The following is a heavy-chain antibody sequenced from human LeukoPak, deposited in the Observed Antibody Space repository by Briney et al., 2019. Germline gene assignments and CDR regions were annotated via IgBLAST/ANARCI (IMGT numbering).Heavy chain of an antibody. CDR2: ISAYNGNT. CDR3: ARESSGSYYVFFDY. CDR1: GYTFTSYG. Sequence: GASVKVSCKASGYTFTSYGISWVRQAPGQGLEWMGWISAYNGNTNYAQKLQGRVTMTTDSSTSTAYMELRSLRSDDTAVYYCARESSGSYYVFFDYWGQGTLVTVAS. D-gene: IGHD1-26*01. V-gene: IGHV1-18*01. J-gene: IGHJ4*02.